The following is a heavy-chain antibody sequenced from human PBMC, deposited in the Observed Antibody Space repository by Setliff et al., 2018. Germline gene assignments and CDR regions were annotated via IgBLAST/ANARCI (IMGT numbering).Heavy chain of an antibody. CDR2: IHAGSSNT. D-gene: IGHD3-22*01. CDR3: ARINFYVSSGYYYAPDF. Sequence: ASVKVSCKASGFTFRNYAISWVRQAPGQGLEWMGWIHAGSSNTLYSQRFQDRITISRDTSATTVHMELSSLRSDDTAVYYCARINFYVSSGYYYAPDFWGQGTLVTVSS. J-gene: IGHJ4*02. V-gene: IGHV1-18*01. CDR1: GFTFRNYA.